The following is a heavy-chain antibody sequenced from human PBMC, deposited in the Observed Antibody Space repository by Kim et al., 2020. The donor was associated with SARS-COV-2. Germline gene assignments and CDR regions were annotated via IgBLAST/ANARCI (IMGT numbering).Heavy chain of an antibody. CDR3: ARGDYDSSGYYLPFDY. Sequence: SETLSLTCTVSGGSISSYYWSWIRQPPGKGLEWIGYIYYSGSTNYNPSLKSRVTISVDTSKNQFSLKLSSVTAADTAVYYCARGDYDSSGYYLPFDYWGQGTLVTVSS. CDR2: IYYSGST. CDR1: GGSISSYY. J-gene: IGHJ4*02. D-gene: IGHD3-22*01. V-gene: IGHV4-59*01.